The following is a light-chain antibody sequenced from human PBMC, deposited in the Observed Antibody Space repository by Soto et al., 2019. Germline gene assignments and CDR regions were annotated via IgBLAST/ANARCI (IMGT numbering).Light chain of an antibody. CDR3: QQSTRFPLT. CDR1: QSISSY. J-gene: IGKJ4*01. V-gene: IGKV1-39*01. Sequence: DIQMTQSPSSLSASVGDRVTITCRASQSISSYLNWYQQKPGKAPKLLIYAASSLQSGVPSRFSGSGSGTDFTLTISSLQPEDFATCHSQQSTRFPLTLVGGTKL. CDR2: AAS.